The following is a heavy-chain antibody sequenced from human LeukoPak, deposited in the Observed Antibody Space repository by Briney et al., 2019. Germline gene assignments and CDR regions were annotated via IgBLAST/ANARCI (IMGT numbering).Heavy chain of an antibody. J-gene: IGHJ4*02. D-gene: IGHD5-12*01. V-gene: IGHV1-8*01. CDR3: AVVDIVATTGQFDY. CDR2: MNPNSGNT. CDR1: GYTFTSYD. Sequence: GASMKVSCKASGYTFTSYDINWVRQATGQGLEWMGWMNPNSGNTGYAQKFQGRVTMTRNTSISTAYMELSSLRSEDTAVYYCAVVDIVATTGQFDYWGQGTLVTVSS.